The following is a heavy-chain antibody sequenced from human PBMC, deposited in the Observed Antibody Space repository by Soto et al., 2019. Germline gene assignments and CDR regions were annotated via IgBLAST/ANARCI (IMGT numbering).Heavy chain of an antibody. J-gene: IGHJ4*02. V-gene: IGHV2-5*01. CDR1: GFSFITSGVG. CDR3: AHRLGGYSDGYGFDY. D-gene: IGHD5-18*01. CDR2: VYWNDDK. Sequence: GSGPTLVNPTQTLTLTCTFSGFSFITSGVGVGWIRQPPGKPLEWVALVYWNDDKRYSPSLKSRLTITKDTSKNQVVLTMANVDPVDTGTHYCAHRLGGYSDGYGFDYWGQGALVTVSS.